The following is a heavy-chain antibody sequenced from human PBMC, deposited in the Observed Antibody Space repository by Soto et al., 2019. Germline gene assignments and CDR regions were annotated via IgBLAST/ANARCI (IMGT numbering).Heavy chain of an antibody. CDR2: ISYDGSNT. V-gene: IGHV3-30*18. D-gene: IGHD2-21*02. CDR1: GFTFNNYD. J-gene: IGHJ1*01. CDR3: AKNLLSGADFGGAEYFQH. Sequence: QVQLVESGGGVVQPGRSLRLSCAASGFTFNNYDMHWVRQAPGKGLEWVAFISYDGSNTYYADSVKGRFTISRANSKNKLFMQFNCLRTQATAVYYCAKNLLSGADFGGAEYFQHWGQGTLLTVSS.